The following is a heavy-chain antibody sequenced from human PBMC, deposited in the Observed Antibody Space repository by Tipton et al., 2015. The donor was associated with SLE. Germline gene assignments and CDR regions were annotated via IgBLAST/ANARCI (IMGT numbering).Heavy chain of an antibody. Sequence: LRLSCAVSGGSISSGGYSWTWIRQPPGKGLEWIGYIYHSGSTNYNPSLKSRVTISVDTSKNQFSLKLSSVTAADTAVYYCARDGPSRTNYMDVWGKGTTVTVSS. J-gene: IGHJ6*03. D-gene: IGHD1-1*01. CDR1: GGSISSGGYS. V-gene: IGHV4-30-2*01. CDR2: IYHSGST. CDR3: ARDGPSRTNYMDV.